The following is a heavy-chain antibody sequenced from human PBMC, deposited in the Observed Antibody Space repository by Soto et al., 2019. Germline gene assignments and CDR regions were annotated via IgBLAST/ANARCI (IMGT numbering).Heavy chain of an antibody. CDR3: ARDFTDSSGPTLGMGV. CDR2: IYYSGST. D-gene: IGHD6-19*01. CDR1: GGSISSGGYS. Sequence: SETLSLTCAVSGGSISSGGYSWSWIRQPPGKGLEWIGYIYYSGSTYYNPSLKSRVTISVDTSKNQFSLKLSSVTAADTAVYYCARDFTDSSGPTLGMGVWGQGTTVTVSS. V-gene: IGHV4-30-4*07. J-gene: IGHJ6*02.